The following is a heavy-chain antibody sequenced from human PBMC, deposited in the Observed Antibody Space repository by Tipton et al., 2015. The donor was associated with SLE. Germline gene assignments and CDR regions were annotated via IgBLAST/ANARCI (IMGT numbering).Heavy chain of an antibody. CDR1: GGSIISYY. J-gene: IGHJ4*02. D-gene: IGHD6-13*01. CDR3: AREGSSWYYFDY. Sequence: TLSLTCTVSGGSIISYYWSWIRQPPGKGLEWIGHIYYSGSTNYNPSLKSRVTISVDTSKNQFSLKLSSVTAADTAVYYCAREGSSWYYFDYWGQGTLVTVSS. V-gene: IGHV4-59*01. CDR2: IYYSGST.